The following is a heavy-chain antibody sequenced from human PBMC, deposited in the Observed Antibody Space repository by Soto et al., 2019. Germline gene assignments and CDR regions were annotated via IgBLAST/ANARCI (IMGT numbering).Heavy chain of an antibody. V-gene: IGHV4-34*01. CDR2: INHSGST. CDR3: ASYGSGSYLWSVY. D-gene: IGHD3-10*01. J-gene: IGHJ4*02. CDR1: GGSFSGCY. Sequence: QVQLQQWGAGLLKPSETLSLTCAVYGGSFSGCYWSWIRQPPGKGLEWIGEINHSGSTNYNPSLKSRVTISVDTSKNQFSLKLSSVTAADTAVYYCASYGSGSYLWSVYWGQGTLVTVSS.